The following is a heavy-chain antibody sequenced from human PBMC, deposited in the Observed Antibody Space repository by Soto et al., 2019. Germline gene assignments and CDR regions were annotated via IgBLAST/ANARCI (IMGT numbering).Heavy chain of an antibody. CDR3: TKDVTGDIGADY. Sequence: VGSLRLSCAASGFAFSSCVMSWVRQAPGKGLEWVSTIKTSGDSIFYADPVKGRFTASRDDSRNTLYLQMDSLRAEDTATYYCTKDVTGDIGADYWGPGTPVTVSS. D-gene: IGHD2-21*02. CDR1: GFAFSSCV. J-gene: IGHJ4*02. V-gene: IGHV3-23*01. CDR2: IKTSGDSI.